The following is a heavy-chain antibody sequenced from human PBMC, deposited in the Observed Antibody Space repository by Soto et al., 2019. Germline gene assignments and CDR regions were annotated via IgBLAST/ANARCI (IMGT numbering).Heavy chain of an antibody. CDR2: IWYDGSNK. CDR3: AREYQYYYYYMDV. CDR1: GFTFSSYG. J-gene: IGHJ6*03. V-gene: IGHV3-33*01. Sequence: QVQLVESGGGVVQPGRSLRLSCAASGFTFSSYGMQWVRQAPGKGLEWVAVIWYDGSNKYYADSVKGRFTISRDNSKNTLYLQMNSLRAEDTAVYYCAREYQYYYYYMDVWGKGTTVTVSS. D-gene: IGHD2-2*01.